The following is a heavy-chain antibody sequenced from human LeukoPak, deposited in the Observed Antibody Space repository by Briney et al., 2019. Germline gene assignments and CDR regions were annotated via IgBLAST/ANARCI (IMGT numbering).Heavy chain of an antibody. CDR3: AKAQDGYNAFDI. CDR1: GFTFTTYG. J-gene: IGHJ3*02. CDR2: IRYDGSNK. Sequence: GGSLRLSXAASGFTFTTYGMHWVRQAPGKGLEWVTFIRYDGSNKYYADSVKGRFTISRDNSKNTVYLQMNSLRAEDTAVYYCAKAQDGYNAFDIWGQGTMVTVSS. D-gene: IGHD5-24*01. V-gene: IGHV3-30*02.